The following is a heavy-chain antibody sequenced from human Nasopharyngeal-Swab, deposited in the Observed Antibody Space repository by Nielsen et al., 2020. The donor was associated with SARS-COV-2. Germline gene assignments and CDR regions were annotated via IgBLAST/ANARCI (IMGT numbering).Heavy chain of an antibody. CDR2: ISYDGSIK. J-gene: IGHJ6*03. D-gene: IGHD2-2*02. CDR3: AKRHQLLYLQRTEDYMDL. V-gene: IGHV3-30*18. Sequence: WIRQPPGKGLEWVAVISYDGSIKDYADSVKGRFTISRDWSKKTLHLQMDSLRAEDTAVYYCAKRHQLLYLQRTEDYMDLWGKGTAVTVSS.